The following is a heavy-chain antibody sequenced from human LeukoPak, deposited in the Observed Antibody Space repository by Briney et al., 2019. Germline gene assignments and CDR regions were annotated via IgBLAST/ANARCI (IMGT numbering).Heavy chain of an antibody. Sequence: GGSLRLSCAASGFTFSSYSMNWVHQAPGKGLEWVASISSSSGYIYYADSVKGRFTVSRDNAKNALYLQMSSLRAEDTAVYYCARDAFDPWGQGTLVTVSS. J-gene: IGHJ5*02. V-gene: IGHV3-21*01. CDR1: GFTFSSYS. CDR3: ARDAFDP. CDR2: ISSSSGYI.